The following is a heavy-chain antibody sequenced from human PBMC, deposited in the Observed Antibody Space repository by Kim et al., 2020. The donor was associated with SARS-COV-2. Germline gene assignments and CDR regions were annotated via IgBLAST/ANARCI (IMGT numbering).Heavy chain of an antibody. CDR2: IYHSGST. CDR1: GGSISSSNW. Sequence: SETLSLTCAVSGGSISSSNWWSWVRQPPGKGLEWIGEIYHSGSTNYNPSLKSRVTISVDKSKNQFSLKLSSVTAADTAVYYCARDARYCSGGSCYSGDGPPSGMDVWGQGTTVTVSS. J-gene: IGHJ6*02. V-gene: IGHV4-4*02. D-gene: IGHD2-15*01. CDR3: ARDARYCSGGSCYSGDGPPSGMDV.